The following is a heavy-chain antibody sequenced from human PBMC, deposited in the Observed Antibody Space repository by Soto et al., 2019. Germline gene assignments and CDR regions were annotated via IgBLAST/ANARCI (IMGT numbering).Heavy chain of an antibody. CDR1: GFTFSSYE. D-gene: IGHD2-15*01. V-gene: IGHV3-48*03. J-gene: IGHJ4*02. Sequence: GGSLRLSCAASGFTFSSYEMNWVRQAPGKGLEWVSYISSSGSTIYYADSVKGRFTISRDNAKNTLFLQMGSLRPEDTAIYYCVKQAHGLDGVAFDYWGQGTQVTVSS. CDR3: VKQAHGLDGVAFDY. CDR2: ISSSGSTI.